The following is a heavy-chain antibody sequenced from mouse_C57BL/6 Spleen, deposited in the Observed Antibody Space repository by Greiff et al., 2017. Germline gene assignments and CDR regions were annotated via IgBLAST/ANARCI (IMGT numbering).Heavy chain of an antibody. J-gene: IGHJ4*01. CDR3: ARWGGTTVVAPYYYAMDY. D-gene: IGHD1-1*01. Sequence: QVQLQQSGPELVKPGASVKLSCKASGYTFTSYDINWVKQRPGQGLEWIGWIYPRDGSTKYNEKFKGKATLTVDTSSSTAYMELHSLTSEDAAVYFCARWGGTTVVAPYYYAMDYWGQGTSVTVSS. CDR1: GYTFTSYD. V-gene: IGHV1-85*01. CDR2: IYPRDGST.